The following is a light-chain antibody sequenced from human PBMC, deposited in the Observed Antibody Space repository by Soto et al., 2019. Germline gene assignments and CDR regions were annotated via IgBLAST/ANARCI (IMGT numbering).Light chain of an antibody. V-gene: IGLV2-14*01. CDR1: SSDVGGYNY. Sequence: QSVLTQPASVSGSPGQSITISCTGTSSDVGGYNYVSWYQQHPGKAPKLMIYEVSNRPSGVSNRFSGSKSGNTASLTISGLQAEDEADYYCSSYTSSLLVSGGGTKVTVL. J-gene: IGLJ3*02. CDR2: EVS. CDR3: SSYTSSLLV.